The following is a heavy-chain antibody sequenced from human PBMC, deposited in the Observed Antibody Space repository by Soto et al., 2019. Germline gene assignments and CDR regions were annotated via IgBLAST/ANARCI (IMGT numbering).Heavy chain of an antibody. CDR2: IFPGDSDT. Sequence: PGESLKISCKGSGYSFTSYWIGWVRQMPGKGLEWMWIIFPGDSDTRYSPSFQGQVTISADKSINTAYLQWSSLKASDSAIYYCARHDSPSVIYYYYGMDVWGQGTTVTVSS. CDR1: GYSFTSYW. CDR3: ARHDSPSVIYYYYGMDV. D-gene: IGHD2-15*01. J-gene: IGHJ6*02. V-gene: IGHV5-51*01.